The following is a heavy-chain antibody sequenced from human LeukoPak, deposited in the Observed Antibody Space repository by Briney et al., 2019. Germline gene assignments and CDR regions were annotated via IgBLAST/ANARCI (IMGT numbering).Heavy chain of an antibody. J-gene: IGHJ6*02. CDR3: ARGDCSGGSCYSGGIDV. D-gene: IGHD2-15*01. CDR2: INPNSGGT. CDR1: GSRSTSYG. V-gene: IGHV1-2*02. Sequence: GASVKVSCKISGSRSTSYGINWVRQAPGQGLEWMGWINPNSGGTNYAQKFQGRVTMTRDTSINTAYMELSRLRSDDPAVYYCARGDCSGGSCYSGGIDVWGQGTTVTVSS.